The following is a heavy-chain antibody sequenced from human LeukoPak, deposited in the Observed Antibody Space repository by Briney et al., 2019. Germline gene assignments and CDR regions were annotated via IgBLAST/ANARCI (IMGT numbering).Heavy chain of an antibody. V-gene: IGHV4-59*01. CDR1: GGSISSYY. D-gene: IGHD5-18*01. CDR3: ARVSGYNYGLNYFDS. CDR2: IYYSGST. Sequence: SETLSLTCTVSGGSISSYYWSWIRQPPGKGLEWIGYIYYSGSTNYNPSLKSRVTISVDTSKNQFSLKLSSVTAADTAVYYCARVSGYNYGLNYFDSWGQGTLVTVSS. J-gene: IGHJ4*02.